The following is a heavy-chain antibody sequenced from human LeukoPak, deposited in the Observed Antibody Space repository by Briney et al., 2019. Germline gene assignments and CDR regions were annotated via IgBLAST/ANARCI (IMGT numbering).Heavy chain of an antibody. CDR3: AREGLAVAGTPEYYYYYMDV. V-gene: IGHV6-1*01. CDR2: TYYRSKWYN. Sequence: SQTLSLTCAISGDSVSSNSAAWNWIRQSPSRGLEWLGRTYYRSKWYNDYAVSVKSRITINPDTSKNQFSLQLNSVTPEDTAVYYYAREGLAVAGTPEYYYYYMDVWGKGTTVTVSS. J-gene: IGHJ6*03. CDR1: GDSVSSNSAA. D-gene: IGHD6-19*01.